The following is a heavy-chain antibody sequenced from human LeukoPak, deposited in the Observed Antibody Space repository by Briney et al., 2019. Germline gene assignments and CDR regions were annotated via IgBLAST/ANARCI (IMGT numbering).Heavy chain of an antibody. CDR2: ISGSGGST. CDR1: GFTFSSYA. J-gene: IGHJ4*02. CDR3: AKDLGSGSYLDY. V-gene: IGHV3-23*01. Sequence: GGSLRLSCAASGFTFSSYAMSWVRQAPGKGPEWVSAISGSGGSTYYADSVKGRFTISRDNSKNTLYLQMNSLRAEDTAVYYCAKDLGSGSYLDYWGRGTLVTVSS. D-gene: IGHD1-26*01.